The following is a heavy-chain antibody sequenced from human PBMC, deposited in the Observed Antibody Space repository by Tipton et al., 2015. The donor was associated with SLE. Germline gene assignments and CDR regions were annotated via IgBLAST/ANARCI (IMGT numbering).Heavy chain of an antibody. J-gene: IGHJ4*02. CDR1: GGSISSGGYY. Sequence: TLSLTCTVSGGSISSGGYYWSWIRQPAGKGLEWIGRIYTSGSTNYNPSLKSRVTISVDTSKNQFSLKLSSVTAADTAVYYCARAGEGVFDYWGQGTLVTVSS. CDR3: ARAGEGVFDY. D-gene: IGHD3-10*01. V-gene: IGHV4-61*02. CDR2: IYTSGST.